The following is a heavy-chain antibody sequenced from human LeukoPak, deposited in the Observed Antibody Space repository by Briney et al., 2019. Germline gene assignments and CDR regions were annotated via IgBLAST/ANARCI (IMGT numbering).Heavy chain of an antibody. D-gene: IGHD5-18*01. V-gene: IGHV3-74*01. CDR2: IKSDGSTT. Sequence: GGSLRLSCAASGFTFSSYWMHWVRQAPGKGLVWVSRIKSDGSTTTYADSVKGRFTISRDNAKNTLYLQMNSLRAEDTAVYYCARVVDTHFDYWGQGTLVTVPS. CDR3: ARVVDTHFDY. J-gene: IGHJ4*02. CDR1: GFTFSSYW.